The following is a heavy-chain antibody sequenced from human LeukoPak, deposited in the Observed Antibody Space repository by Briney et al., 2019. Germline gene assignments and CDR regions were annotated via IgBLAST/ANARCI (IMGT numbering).Heavy chain of an antibody. D-gene: IGHD1-26*01. CDR2: ISGSGGST. V-gene: IGHV3-23*01. J-gene: IGHJ4*02. CDR3: AKSPEGSYYEDYFDY. Sequence: GGSLRLSCAASGFTFSSYAMSWVRQAPGKGLEWVSAISGSGGSTYYADSVKGRFTISRDNSKNTLYLQMNSLRAEDTAVYYCAKSPEGSYYEDYFDYWGQGTLVTVSS. CDR1: GFTFSSYA.